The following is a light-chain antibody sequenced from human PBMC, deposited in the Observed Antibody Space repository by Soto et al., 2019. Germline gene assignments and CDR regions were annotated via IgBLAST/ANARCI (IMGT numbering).Light chain of an antibody. CDR1: ISNVGGNP. V-gene: IGLV1-44*01. CDR3: AAWEDSLNGVV. CDR2: TNN. J-gene: IGLJ1*01. Sequence: QSALTQPPSASGTPGQRVTISCSGTISNVGGNPVQWFQQLPGSAPKLLIQTNNQRPSGVPDRFSASKSGTSASLAISGLQSEDEADYYCAAWEDSLNGVVFGTGTKLTVL.